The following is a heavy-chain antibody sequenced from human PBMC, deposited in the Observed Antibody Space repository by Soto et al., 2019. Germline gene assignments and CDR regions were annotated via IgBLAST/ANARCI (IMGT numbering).Heavy chain of an antibody. CDR3: ARGGVGATGGYYYYGMDV. J-gene: IGHJ6*02. CDR1: GGTFSSYA. V-gene: IGHV1-69*01. CDR2: IIPIFGTA. D-gene: IGHD1-26*01. Sequence: QVQLVQSGAEVKKPGSSVKVSCKASGGTFSSYAISWVRQAPGQGLEWMGGIIPIFGTANYAQKFQGRVTSTADESTSTAYMELSSLRSEDTAVYYCARGGVGATGGYYYYGMDVWGQGTTVTVSS.